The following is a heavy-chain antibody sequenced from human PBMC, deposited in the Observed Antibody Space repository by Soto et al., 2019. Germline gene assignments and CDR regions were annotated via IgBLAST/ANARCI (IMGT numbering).Heavy chain of an antibody. CDR1: GFTFSTYG. D-gene: IGHD3-3*01. Sequence: EVQLVESGGGLVQPGGSLRLSCAASGFTFSTYGMNWVRQAPGKGLEWVSYISSGSSTIYYADSVKGRFTISRDNARNSPFLQMNSLRDEDTAVYYCARAQQWGDYYPFGSDYWGQGPLVTVSS. J-gene: IGHJ4*02. CDR3: ARAQQWGDYYPFGSDY. CDR2: ISSGSSTI. V-gene: IGHV3-48*02.